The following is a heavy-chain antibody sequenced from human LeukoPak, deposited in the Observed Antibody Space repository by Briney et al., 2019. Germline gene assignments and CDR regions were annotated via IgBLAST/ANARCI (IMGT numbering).Heavy chain of an antibody. J-gene: IGHJ4*02. CDR1: GFTFSSYN. V-gene: IGHV3-48*01. CDR2: ISDSSTTI. Sequence: GGSLRLSCAASGFTFSSYNMNWVRQAPGKGLEWVSYISDSSTTIYYADSVKGRFTISRDNAKNSLYLQMNSLRAEDTAVYYCARDRGGAYDFWSGYYTGYFDYWGQGTLVPVSS. D-gene: IGHD3-3*01. CDR3: ARDRGGAYDFWSGYYTGYFDY.